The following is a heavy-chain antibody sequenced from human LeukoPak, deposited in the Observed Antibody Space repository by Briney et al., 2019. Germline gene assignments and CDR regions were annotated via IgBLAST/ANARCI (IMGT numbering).Heavy chain of an antibody. Sequence: GGSLRLSCAASGFTFSSFWIYWVRHAPGKGLVWVSRINGDGSETIYADSVKGRFSISRDNAKNTVYLQMNSLRAEDTAVYYCARVRMGDDFNPFDYWGQGTLVTVSS. V-gene: IGHV3-74*01. J-gene: IGHJ4*02. D-gene: IGHD3-16*01. CDR2: INGDGSET. CDR3: ARVRMGDDFNPFDY. CDR1: GFTFSSFW.